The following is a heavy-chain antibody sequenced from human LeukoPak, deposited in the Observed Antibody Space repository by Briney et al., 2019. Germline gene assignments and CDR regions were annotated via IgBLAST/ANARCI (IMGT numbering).Heavy chain of an antibody. CDR2: IAGDGAS. D-gene: IGHD3-10*01. CDR1: DSSFRSHD. J-gene: IGHJ4*02. V-gene: IGHV3-23*01. CDR3: AKGPNFGSWRAVDY. Sequence: PGGSLTLSCAASDSSFRSHDMSWVRQTLEKGLEWVSSIAGDGASFYADSVRGRFTISRDKSQNILYLQMNSLRADDTAIYYCAKGPNFGSWRAVDYWGQGSLVTVSS.